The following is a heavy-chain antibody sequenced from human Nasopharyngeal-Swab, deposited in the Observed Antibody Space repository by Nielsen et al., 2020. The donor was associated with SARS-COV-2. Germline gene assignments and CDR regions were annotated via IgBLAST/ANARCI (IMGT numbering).Heavy chain of an antibody. CDR1: GGSFSGYY. Sequence: SETLSLTCAVYGGSFSGYYWSWIRQPPGKGLEWIGEINHSGSTNYNPSLKSRVTISLDTSKDQFSLKLRSVTAADTAVYYCARRRDDFDFWGQGTLVTVSS. V-gene: IGHV4-34*01. CDR3: ARRRDDFDF. J-gene: IGHJ4*02. CDR2: INHSGST.